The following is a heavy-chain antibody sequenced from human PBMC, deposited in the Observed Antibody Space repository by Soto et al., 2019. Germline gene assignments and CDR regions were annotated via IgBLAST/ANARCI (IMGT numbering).Heavy chain of an antibody. J-gene: IGHJ4*02. CDR1: GGSISSYY. D-gene: IGHD4-17*01. CDR2: IYYSGST. V-gene: IGHV4-59*01. Sequence: SETLSLTCTVSGGSISSYYWSWIRQPPGKGLEWIGYIYYSGSTNYNPSLKSRVTISVDTSKNQFSLKLSSVTAADTAVYYCARENGNDYGDYGFDYWGQGTLVTVSS. CDR3: ARENGNDYGDYGFDY.